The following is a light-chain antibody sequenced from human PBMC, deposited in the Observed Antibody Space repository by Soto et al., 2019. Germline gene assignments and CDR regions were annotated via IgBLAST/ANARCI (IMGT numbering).Light chain of an antibody. CDR1: SSGIGGYYY. Sequence: QSALTQPASVSGSPGQSITISCTGTSSGIGGYYYVSWYQHHPGRAPKLLIYQVTSRPSGVSNRFSDSKSGNTASLTISGLQADDEADYFCTSYSSSDIFYVFGAGTKVTVL. CDR3: TSYSSSDIFYV. CDR2: QVT. J-gene: IGLJ1*01. V-gene: IGLV2-14*01.